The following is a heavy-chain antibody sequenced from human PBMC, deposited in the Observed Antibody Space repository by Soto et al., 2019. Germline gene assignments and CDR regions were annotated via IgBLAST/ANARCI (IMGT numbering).Heavy chain of an antibody. V-gene: IGHV3-53*01. CDR3: ASGWVGLDYYYYGMDV. CDR1: GFTVSSNY. D-gene: IGHD1-26*01. J-gene: IGHJ6*02. CDR2: IYSGGST. Sequence: LRLSCAASGFTVSSNYMSWVRQAPGKGLEWVSVIYSGGSTYYADSVKGRFTISRDNSKNTLYLQMNSLRAEDTAVYYCASGWVGLDYYYYGMDVWGQGTTVTVLL.